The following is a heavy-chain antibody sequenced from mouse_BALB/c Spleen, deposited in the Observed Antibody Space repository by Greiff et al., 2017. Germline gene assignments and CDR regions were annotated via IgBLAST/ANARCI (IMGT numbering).Heavy chain of an antibody. J-gene: IGHJ3*01. CDR3: ARGYGFAY. Sequence: EVKLVESGPSLVKPSQTLSLTCCHWRLHHQWLLELDPEFPGNKLEYMGYISYSGSTYYNPSLKSRISITRDTSKNQYYLQLNSVTTEDTATYYCARGYGFAYWGQGTLVTVSA. V-gene: IGHV3-8*02. CDR1: RLHHQWL. CDR2: ISYSGST. D-gene: IGHD2-2*01.